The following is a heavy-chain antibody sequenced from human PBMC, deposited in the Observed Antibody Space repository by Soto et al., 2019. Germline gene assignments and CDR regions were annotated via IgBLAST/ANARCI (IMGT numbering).Heavy chain of an antibody. J-gene: IGHJ6*02. Sequence: LGESLKISCKGSGYSFTSYWISWVRQMPGKGLEWMGRIDPSDSYTNYSPSFQGHVTISADKSISTAYLQWSSLKASDTAMYYCARSGSYDFWSGPYYYYGMDVWGQGTTVTVYS. D-gene: IGHD3-3*01. CDR1: GYSFTSYW. V-gene: IGHV5-10-1*01. CDR2: IDPSDSYT. CDR3: ARSGSYDFWSGPYYYYGMDV.